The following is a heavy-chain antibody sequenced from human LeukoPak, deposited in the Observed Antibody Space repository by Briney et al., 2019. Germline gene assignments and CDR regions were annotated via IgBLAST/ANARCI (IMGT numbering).Heavy chain of an antibody. D-gene: IGHD4-17*01. Sequence: SETLSLTCTVSGDSISSYYWSWIRQPPGKGLEWIAYIYDSGRTDYNPSLKSRVTISADTSKNQFSLKLSSVTAADTAVYYCARAGYGDSDFDYWGQGTLVTVSS. CDR2: IYDSGRT. CDR3: ARAGYGDSDFDY. CDR1: GDSISSYY. V-gene: IGHV4-59*01. J-gene: IGHJ4*02.